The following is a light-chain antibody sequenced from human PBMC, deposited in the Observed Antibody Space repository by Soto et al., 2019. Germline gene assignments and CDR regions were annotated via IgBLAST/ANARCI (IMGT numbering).Light chain of an antibody. J-gene: IGKJ1*01. Sequence: DIQMTQSPSSLSASVVDRVTITCRASENIRSYLNWYLHKPVKAPKLLIYGASTLQSGVPSRFSGSGSGTHFTLTISNLQPEDCATYFCQQSYNSPPTFGLGTKVDIK. V-gene: IGKV1-39*01. CDR1: ENIRSY. CDR3: QQSYNSPPT. CDR2: GAS.